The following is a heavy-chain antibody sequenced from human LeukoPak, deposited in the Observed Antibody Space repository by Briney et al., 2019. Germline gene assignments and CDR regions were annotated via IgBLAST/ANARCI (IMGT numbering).Heavy chain of an antibody. V-gene: IGHV3-23*01. D-gene: IGHD2-21*02. CDR2: FGGSGGTI. CDR1: GFTFSTYA. J-gene: IGHJ4*02. CDR3: AKSDCGGDCHLLDY. Sequence: GGSLRLSCAASGFTFSTYAMSWVRQAPGKGQEWVSHFGGSGGTIYYADSVKGRFTISRDNSKNTLHLQMNSLRAEDTAVYYCAKSDCGGDCHLLDYWGQGTLVTVSS.